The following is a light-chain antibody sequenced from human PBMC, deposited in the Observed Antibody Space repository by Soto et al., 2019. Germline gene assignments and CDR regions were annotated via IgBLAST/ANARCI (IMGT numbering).Light chain of an antibody. J-gene: IGLJ2*01. V-gene: IGLV1-40*01. CDR1: SSNIGAGYD. Sequence: QSVLTQPPSVSGAPGQRVTISCTGSSSNIGAGYDVHWYQQLPGTAPKLLIYGNSNRPSGVPDRFSGSKSGTSASLAITGLQAEDEADYYCQSYDSSLSGVVFGGGTKVTV. CDR2: GNS. CDR3: QSYDSSLSGVV.